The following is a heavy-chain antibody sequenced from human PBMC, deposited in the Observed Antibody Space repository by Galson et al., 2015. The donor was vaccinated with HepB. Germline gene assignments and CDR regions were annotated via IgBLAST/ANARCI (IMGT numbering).Heavy chain of an antibody. Sequence: QSGAEVKKPGESLRISCKGSGYSFTSYWISWVRQMPGKGLEWMGRIDPSDSYTNYTPSFQGNVTISADKSISTAYLQWSSLKASDTAMYYCARQLGYCTNGVCYTADYWGQGTLVTVSS. J-gene: IGHJ4*02. CDR2: IDPSDSYT. CDR1: GYSFTSYW. D-gene: IGHD2-8*01. V-gene: IGHV5-10-1*01. CDR3: ARQLGYCTNGVCYTADY.